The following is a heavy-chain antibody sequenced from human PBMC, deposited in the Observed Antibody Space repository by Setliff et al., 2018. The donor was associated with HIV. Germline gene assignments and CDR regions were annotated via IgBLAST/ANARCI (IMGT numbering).Heavy chain of an antibody. Sequence: GGSLRLSCAASGFTFDTYWMHWVRQAPGKGLVWVSRVSSDGSSKTYADSVKDRFTISRDNAKNTLYLQMNSLRAEETGVYYCHSGYDTEEQSYFDYWGQGALVTVSS. CDR1: GFTFDTYW. CDR2: VSSDGSSK. D-gene: IGHD5-12*01. CDR3: HSGYDTEEQSYFDY. V-gene: IGHV3-74*01. J-gene: IGHJ4*02.